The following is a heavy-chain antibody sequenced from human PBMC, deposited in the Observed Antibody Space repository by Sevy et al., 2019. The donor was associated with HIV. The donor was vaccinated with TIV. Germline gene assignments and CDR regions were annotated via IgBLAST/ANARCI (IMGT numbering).Heavy chain of an antibody. D-gene: IGHD1-1*01. CDR2: ISYHGRDK. Sequence: GGYLRLSCVVSGFTFTTSGMHWVRQAPGKGLEWVAVISYHGRDKFYADSVKGRFTISRDNSDNILYLHMNSLRSEDTAVYYCAKDLTGYNGMDVWGHGTMVTVSS. CDR3: AKDLTGYNGMDV. V-gene: IGHV3-30*18. J-gene: IGHJ6*02. CDR1: GFTFTTSG.